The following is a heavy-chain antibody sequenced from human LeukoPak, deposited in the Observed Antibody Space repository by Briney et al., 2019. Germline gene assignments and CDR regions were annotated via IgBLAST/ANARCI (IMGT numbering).Heavy chain of an antibody. CDR1: GFTISSDS. CDR3: ARVGGSGSFDS. D-gene: IGHD6-19*01. Sequence: GGSLRLSCAASGFTISSDSMHWIRQAPGKGLEYVSAIGYGGDTYYANSVKGRSTISRDISKNTLYLQMGSLRPEDMAVYYCARVGGSGSFDSWGQGTLVTVSS. V-gene: IGHV3-64*01. CDR2: IGYGGDT. J-gene: IGHJ4*02.